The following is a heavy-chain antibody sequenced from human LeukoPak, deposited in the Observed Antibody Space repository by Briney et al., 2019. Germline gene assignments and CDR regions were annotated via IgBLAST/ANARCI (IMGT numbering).Heavy chain of an antibody. CDR2: INHSGST. CDR3: ATTGRRYFGWTHAFDI. D-gene: IGHD3-9*01. V-gene: IGHV4-34*01. CDR1: GGSFSGYY. Sequence: PSETLSLTCAVYGGSFSGYYWSWIRQPPGKGLEWIGEINHSGSTNCNPPLKSRVTISVDTSKNQFSLKLSSVTAADTAVYYCATTGRRYFGWTHAFDIWGQGTMVTVSS. J-gene: IGHJ3*02.